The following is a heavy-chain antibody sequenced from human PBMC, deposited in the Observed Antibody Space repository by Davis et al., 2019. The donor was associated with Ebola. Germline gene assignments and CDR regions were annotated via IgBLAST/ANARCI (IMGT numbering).Heavy chain of an antibody. J-gene: IGHJ5*02. D-gene: IGHD2-2*01. CDR1: GFTFSSYS. CDR3: ARGACSTTTCYTRGWFDP. Sequence: GESLKISCAASGFTFSSYSMNWVRQAPGKGLEWVAVISYDGSNKYYADSVKGRFTISRDNSKNTLYLQMNSLRAEDTAVYYCARGACSTTTCYTRGWFDPWGQGTPVTVSS. CDR2: ISYDGSNK. V-gene: IGHV3-30*03.